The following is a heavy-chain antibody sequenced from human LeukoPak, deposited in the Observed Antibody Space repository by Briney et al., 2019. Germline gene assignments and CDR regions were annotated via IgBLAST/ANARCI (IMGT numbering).Heavy chain of an antibody. CDR3: ARAGGSGWYRY. CDR2: INHGGST. J-gene: IGHJ4*02. Sequence: SETLSLTCAVYGGSFSGYYWSWIRQPPGKGLEWIGEINHGGSTNYNPSLKSRVTISVDTSKNQFSLKLSSVTAADTAVYYCARAGGSGWYRYWGQGTLVTVSS. V-gene: IGHV4-34*01. CDR1: GGSFSGYY. D-gene: IGHD6-19*01.